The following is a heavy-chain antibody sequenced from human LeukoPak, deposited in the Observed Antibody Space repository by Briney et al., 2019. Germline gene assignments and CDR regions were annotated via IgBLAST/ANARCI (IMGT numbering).Heavy chain of an antibody. CDR3: AKALLKGCGGNSGFFDY. CDR1: GFTFSSYA. V-gene: IGHV3-23*01. D-gene: IGHD4-23*01. J-gene: IGHJ4*02. Sequence: GGSLRPSCAASGFTFSSYAMSWVRQAPGKGLEWVSAISGSGGSTYYADSVKGRFTISRDNSKNTLYLQMNSLRAEDTAVYYCAKALLKGCGGNSGFFDYWGQGTLVTVSS. CDR2: ISGSGGST.